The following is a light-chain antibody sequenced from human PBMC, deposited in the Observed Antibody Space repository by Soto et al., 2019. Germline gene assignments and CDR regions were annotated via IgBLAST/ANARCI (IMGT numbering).Light chain of an antibody. CDR1: QGISNY. CDR3: QKYTSAPFT. J-gene: IGKJ3*01. CDR2: AAS. Sequence: DIQMTQSPSSLSASVGDRVTITCRASQGISNYLAWYQQRAGKVPKLLIYAASTLQPGVPARFSGPTSGTDFTLPISSRQPEDVATYYCQKYTSAPFTFGPGTKVDI. V-gene: IGKV1-27*01.